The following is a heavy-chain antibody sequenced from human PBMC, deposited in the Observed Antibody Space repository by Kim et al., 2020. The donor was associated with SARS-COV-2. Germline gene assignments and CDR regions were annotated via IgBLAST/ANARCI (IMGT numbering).Heavy chain of an antibody. Sequence: GGSLRLSCAASGFTFSSYSMNWVRKAPGKGLEWVSSISSSSSYIYYADSVKGRFTISRDNAKNSLYLQMNSLRAEDTAVYYCARDPTVEYSSSYYYGMDVWGQGTTVTVSS. CDR3: ARDPTVEYSSSYYYGMDV. V-gene: IGHV3-21*01. CDR2: ISSSSSYI. D-gene: IGHD6-6*01. CDR1: GFTFSSYS. J-gene: IGHJ6*02.